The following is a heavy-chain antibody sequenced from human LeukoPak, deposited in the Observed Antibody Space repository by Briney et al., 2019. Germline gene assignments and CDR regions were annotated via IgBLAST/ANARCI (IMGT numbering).Heavy chain of an antibody. Sequence: EASVKVSCKASGYTFTGYYMHWVRQAPGQGLEWMGWINPNSGGTNYAQKFQGRVTMTRDTSISTAYMELSRLRSDDTAVYYCARIIHSGSYSDFDYWGQGTLVTVSS. CDR2: INPNSGGT. CDR1: GYTFTGYY. V-gene: IGHV1-2*02. D-gene: IGHD1-26*01. CDR3: ARIIHSGSYSDFDY. J-gene: IGHJ4*02.